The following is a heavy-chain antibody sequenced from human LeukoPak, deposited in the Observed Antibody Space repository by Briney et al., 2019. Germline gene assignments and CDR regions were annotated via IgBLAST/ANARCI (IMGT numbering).Heavy chain of an antibody. CDR2: VNLGGST. CDR3: ARERRLWSGGYYGMDV. V-gene: IGHV4-34*01. Sequence: PSETLSLTCAVYGGSFSGYYWSWIRQPPGKGLEWNGDVNLGGSTNYTPSLKSRVTISIDTSKNQFSLKLSSVTAADTAVYYCARERRLWSGGYYGMDVWGQGTTVTVSS. J-gene: IGHJ6*02. D-gene: IGHD3-3*01. CDR1: GGSFSGYY.